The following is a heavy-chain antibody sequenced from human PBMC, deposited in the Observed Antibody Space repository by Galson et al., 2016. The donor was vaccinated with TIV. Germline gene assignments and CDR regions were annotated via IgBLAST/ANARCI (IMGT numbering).Heavy chain of an antibody. CDR1: GFIFSDYA. CDR2: IRGNGRET. D-gene: IGHD2/OR15-2a*01. CDR3: AKDSFYDSEAFDA. V-gene: IGHV3-23*01. J-gene: IGHJ3*01. Sequence: SLRLSCAASGFIFSDYALSWVRQAPGKGLEWVSGIRGNGRETYYVDSVKGRFTISRDNSKNMLYLQMSSLRAEDTALYYCAKDSFYDSEAFDAWGQGIMVTVSS.